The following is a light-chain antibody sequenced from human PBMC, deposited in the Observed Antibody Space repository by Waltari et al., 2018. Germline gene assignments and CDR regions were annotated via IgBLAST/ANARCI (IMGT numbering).Light chain of an antibody. CDR3: LQYLHTPRT. V-gene: IGKV4-1*01. CDR2: WAS. CDR1: QSLLYTSNNKNY. Sequence: DVVMTQSPDSLAVSLGERATINCKSSQSLLYTSNNKNYVAWYQQKPGQPPKILIYWASMRESGVPDRFSGSGYGTDFTLTISGLQAEDVASYFCLQYLHTPRTFGQGTKVEIK. J-gene: IGKJ1*01.